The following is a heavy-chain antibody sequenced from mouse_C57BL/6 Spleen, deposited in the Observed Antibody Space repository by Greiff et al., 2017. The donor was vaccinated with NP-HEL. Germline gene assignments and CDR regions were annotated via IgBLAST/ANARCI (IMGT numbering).Heavy chain of an antibody. CDR1: GYSITSGYY. D-gene: IGHD1-2*01. V-gene: IGHV3-6*01. Sequence: EVQLKESGPGLVKPSQSLSLTCSVTGYSITSGYYWNWIRQFPGNKLEWMGYISYDGSNNYNPSLKNRISITRDTSKNQFFLKLNSVTTEDTATYYCARGGVLRPYYYAMDYWGQGTSVTVSS. J-gene: IGHJ4*01. CDR2: ISYDGSN. CDR3: ARGGVLRPYYYAMDY.